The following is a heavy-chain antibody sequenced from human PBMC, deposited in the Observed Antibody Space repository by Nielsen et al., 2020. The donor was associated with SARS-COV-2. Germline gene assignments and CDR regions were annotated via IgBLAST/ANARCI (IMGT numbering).Heavy chain of an antibody. J-gene: IGHJ4*02. CDR2: ISGSGGST. Sequence: GGSLRLSCAASGFTVSSNYMSWVRQAPGKGLEWVSAISGSGGSTYYADSVKGRFTISRDNSKNTLYLQMNSLRAEDTAVYYCARAGPSGYFDYWGQGTLVTVSS. CDR1: GFTVSSNY. D-gene: IGHD3-10*01. V-gene: IGHV3-23*01. CDR3: ARAGPSGYFDY.